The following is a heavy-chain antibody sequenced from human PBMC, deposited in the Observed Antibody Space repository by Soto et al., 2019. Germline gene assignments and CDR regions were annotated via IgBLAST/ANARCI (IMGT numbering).Heavy chain of an antibody. CDR1: GFTFSSYA. D-gene: IGHD3-10*01. J-gene: IGHJ5*02. CDR2: ISGSGGST. CDR3: AKANTMVRGVKPTEFDP. Sequence: EVQLLESGGGLVQPGGSLRLSCAASGFTFSSYAMSWVRQAPGKGLEWVSAISGSGGSTYYADSVKGRFTISRDNSKNTLYLQMNSLRAEDTAVYYCAKANTMVRGVKPTEFDPWGQGTLVTVSS. V-gene: IGHV3-23*01.